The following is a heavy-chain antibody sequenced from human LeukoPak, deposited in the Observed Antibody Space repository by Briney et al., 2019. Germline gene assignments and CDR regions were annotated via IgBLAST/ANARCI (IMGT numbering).Heavy chain of an antibody. D-gene: IGHD1-26*01. Sequence: GGSLRLSCAASGFTFSDHYMDWVRQAPGKGLEWVGRTRNKTNSYTTEYAASVKGRFTISRDDSKNSLYLQMNSLKSEDTAVYYCVRESGGAFDIWGQGTMVTVSS. V-gene: IGHV3-72*01. J-gene: IGHJ3*02. CDR1: GFTFSDHY. CDR3: VRESGGAFDI. CDR2: TRNKTNSYTT.